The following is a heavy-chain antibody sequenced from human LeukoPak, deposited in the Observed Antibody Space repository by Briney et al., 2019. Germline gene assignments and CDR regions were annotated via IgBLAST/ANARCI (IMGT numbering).Heavy chain of an antibody. Sequence: SETLSLTCTVSGGSISSYYWSWIRQPPGKGLEWIGYIYCSGSTNYNPSLKSRVTISVDTSKNQFSLKLSSVTAADTAVYYCARHTSSSGRYFDLWGRGTLVTVSS. J-gene: IGHJ2*01. CDR3: ARHTSSSGRYFDL. CDR2: IYCSGST. D-gene: IGHD6-6*01. CDR1: GGSISSYY. V-gene: IGHV4-59*08.